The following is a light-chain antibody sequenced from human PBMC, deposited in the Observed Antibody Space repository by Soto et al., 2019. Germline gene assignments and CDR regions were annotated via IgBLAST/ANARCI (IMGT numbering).Light chain of an antibody. J-gene: IGKJ5*01. CDR3: QQHLNWFSIT. Sequence: EIVMTQSPATLSVSPGERGTLSSKASQSIGNNLVWYQQKPRQAPRLLMFSASTRVTGIPARFSGSGSGTEFTLSISSLQSEDFASYYCQQHLNWFSITFGQGTRLEIK. CDR1: QSIGNN. CDR2: SAS. V-gene: IGKV3-15*01.